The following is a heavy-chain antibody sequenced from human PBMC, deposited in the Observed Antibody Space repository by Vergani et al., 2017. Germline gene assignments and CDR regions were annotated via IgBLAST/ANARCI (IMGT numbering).Heavy chain of an antibody. CDR3: ARDPSYDSGGYFYGGLDP. CDR2: ISSSSSYI. D-gene: IGHD3-22*01. Sequence: EVQLVESGGGLVKPGGSLRLSCAASGFTFSSYSMNWVRQAPGKGLEWVSSISSSSSYIYYADSVKGRFTISRDNAKKSLYLQMNSLRAEDTAVYYCARDPSYDSGGYFYGGLDPGSQGTRVTVSS. J-gene: IGHJ5*02. V-gene: IGHV3-21*01. CDR1: GFTFSSYS.